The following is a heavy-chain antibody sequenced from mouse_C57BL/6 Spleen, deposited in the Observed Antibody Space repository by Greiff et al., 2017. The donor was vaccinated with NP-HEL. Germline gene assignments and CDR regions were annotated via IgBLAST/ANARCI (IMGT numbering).Heavy chain of an antibody. CDR2: ISSGSSTI. V-gene: IGHV5-17*01. CDR3: AREGDGYYVGYFDV. Sequence: EVQLVESGGGLVKPGGSLKLSCAASGFTFSDYGMHWVRQAPEKGLEWVAYISSGSSTIYYADTVKGRFTISRDNAKNTLFLQMTSLRSEDTAMYYCAREGDGYYVGYFDVWGTGTTVTVSS. J-gene: IGHJ1*03. CDR1: GFTFSDYG. D-gene: IGHD2-3*01.